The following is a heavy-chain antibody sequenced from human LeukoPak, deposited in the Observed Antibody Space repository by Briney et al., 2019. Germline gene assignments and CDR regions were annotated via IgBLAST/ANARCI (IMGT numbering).Heavy chain of an antibody. D-gene: IGHD3-10*01. CDR3: ARAPPSTSGTYWRYFDY. CDR1: GGSINSYY. J-gene: IGHJ4*02. V-gene: IGHV4-59*01. CDR2: IYYSGNT. Sequence: TSETLSLTCTVSGGSINSYYWTWIRQPPRKGLEWIGYIYYSGNTNYNPSLKSRVTISVDSSKNQFSLRLTSVTAADTAFYYCARAPPSTSGTYWRYFDYWGQGTLVTVSS.